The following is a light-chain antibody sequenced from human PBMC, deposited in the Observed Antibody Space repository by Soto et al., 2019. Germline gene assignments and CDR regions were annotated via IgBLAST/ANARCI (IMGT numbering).Light chain of an antibody. CDR3: ATWDSNTRV. CDR1: SGYSSYI. CDR2: LEGSGSY. V-gene: IGLV4-60*02. J-gene: IGLJ3*02. Sequence: QLVLTQSSSASASLGSSVKLTCTLSSGYSSYIIAWHQQQPGKAPRYLMKLEGSGSYNKGSGVPDRFSGSSSGADRYLTISSLQFEDEADYYCATWDSNTRVFGGGTKLTVL.